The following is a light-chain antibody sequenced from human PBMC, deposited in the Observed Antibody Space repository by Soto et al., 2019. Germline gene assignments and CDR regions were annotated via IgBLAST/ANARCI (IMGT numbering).Light chain of an antibody. J-gene: IGKJ1*01. CDR2: EAS. V-gene: IGKV1-5*03. Sequence: DIHMTQSPSTLSAFVGDRVTITCRASQNINSWLAWYQQKPGKAPKLLIYEASSLEKGVPARFGGSGSGTEFTLTISSLQPDDFATYYCQQYNVYSWTFGQGTKV. CDR1: QNINSW. CDR3: QQYNVYSWT.